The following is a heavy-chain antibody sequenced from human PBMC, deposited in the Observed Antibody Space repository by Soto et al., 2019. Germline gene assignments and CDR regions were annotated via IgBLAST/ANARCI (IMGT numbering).Heavy chain of an antibody. Sequence: SELLSLTWTVAGGNIRGHCWSWIRQPPGKGLEWIGYIYYSGSTNYNPSLKSRVTISVDTSKNQFSLEMNSVTAADTAVYFCARVSHDYYYGWFDPWGQGTPFTVSS. CDR3: ARVSHDYYYGWFDP. J-gene: IGHJ5*02. D-gene: IGHD1-26*01. CDR1: GGNIRGHC. CDR2: IYYSGST. V-gene: IGHV4-59*11.